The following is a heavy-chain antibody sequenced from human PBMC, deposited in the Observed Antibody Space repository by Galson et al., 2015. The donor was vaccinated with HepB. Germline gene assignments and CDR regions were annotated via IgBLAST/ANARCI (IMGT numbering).Heavy chain of an antibody. CDR3: ARDLYSNYVFDY. CDR2: IWYDGSNK. CDR1: GFTFSSYG. Sequence: SLRLSCAASGFTFSSYGMHWVRQAPGKGLEWVAVIWYDGSNKYYADSVKGRFTISRDNSKNTLYLQMNSLRAEDTAVYYCARDLYSNYVFDYWGQGTLVTVSS. V-gene: IGHV3-33*01. J-gene: IGHJ4*02. D-gene: IGHD4-11*01.